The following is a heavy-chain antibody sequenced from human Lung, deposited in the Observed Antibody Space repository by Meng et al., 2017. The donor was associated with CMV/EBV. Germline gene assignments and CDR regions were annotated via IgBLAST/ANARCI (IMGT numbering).Heavy chain of an antibody. CDR2: INPNSGGT. CDR3: ARTHLPAHTGSYRYYYYYAMDV. D-gene: IGHD1-26*01. V-gene: IGHV1-2*07. Sequence: ASXXVSXKASGYTFTGCHIHWVRQARAQGLEWMGWINPNSGGTKYAHKFQGRVTMSRDTSINTAYMDLSRLTSDDTAVYYCARTHLPAHTGSYRYYYYYAMDVWXQGTTVTVSS. J-gene: IGHJ6*02. CDR1: GYTFTGCH.